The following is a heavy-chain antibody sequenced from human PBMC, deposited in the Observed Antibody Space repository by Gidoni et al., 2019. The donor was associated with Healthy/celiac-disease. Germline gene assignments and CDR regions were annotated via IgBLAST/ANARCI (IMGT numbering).Heavy chain of an antibody. V-gene: IGHV3-33*01. J-gene: IGHJ4*02. D-gene: IGHD3-10*01. CDR1: GFTFSSYG. CDR3: ARERNRGVIID. Sequence: QVQLVESGGGVVQPGRSLRLSCAASGFTFSSYGMHWVRQAPGKGLEWVAVIWYDGSNKYYADSVKGRFTISRDNSKNTLYLQMNSLRAEDTAVYYCARERNRGVIIDWGQGTLVTVSS. CDR2: IWYDGSNK.